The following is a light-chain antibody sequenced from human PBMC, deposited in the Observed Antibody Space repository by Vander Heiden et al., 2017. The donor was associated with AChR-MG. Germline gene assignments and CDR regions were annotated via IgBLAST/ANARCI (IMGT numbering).Light chain of an antibody. CDR3: CSYAGSSTFVV. CDR2: EGR. CDR1: SSDVGTYHL. J-gene: IGLJ2*01. Sequence: QSALTQPASVSGSPGPSITISCTGTSSDVGTYHLVSWYQQHPGKAPKLRIYEGRKRPSGVSNRVSGSKAGNTASLTISGLHAEDEADDYCCSYAGSSTFVVFGGGTKLTVL. V-gene: IGLV2-23*03.